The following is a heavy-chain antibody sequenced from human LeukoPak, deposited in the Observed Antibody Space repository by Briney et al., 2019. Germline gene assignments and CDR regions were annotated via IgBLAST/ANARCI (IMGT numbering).Heavy chain of an antibody. CDR1: GGSISSYC. D-gene: IGHD3-22*01. V-gene: IGHV4-59*12. Sequence: SETLSLTCTVSGGSISSYCWSWIRQPPGKGLEWIGYIYYSGSTNYNPSLKSRVTISVDTSKNQFSLKLSSVTAADTAVYYCASLRFAYYYDSSGYYYYPDYWGQGTLVTVSS. CDR3: ASLRFAYYYDSSGYYYYPDY. J-gene: IGHJ4*02. CDR2: IYYSGST.